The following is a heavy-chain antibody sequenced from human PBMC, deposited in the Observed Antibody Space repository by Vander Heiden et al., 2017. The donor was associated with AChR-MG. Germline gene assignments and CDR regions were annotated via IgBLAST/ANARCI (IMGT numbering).Heavy chain of an antibody. D-gene: IGHD6-19*01. CDR1: GGSISSSSYY. Sequence: QLQLQESGPGLVKPSETLSLTCTVPGGSISSSSYYWGWIRQPPGKGLEWIGSIYYSGSTYYNPSLKSRVTISVDTSKNQFSLKLSSVTAADTAVYYCARHARWLPFDYWGQGTLVTVSS. J-gene: IGHJ4*02. V-gene: IGHV4-39*01. CDR2: IYYSGST. CDR3: ARHARWLPFDY.